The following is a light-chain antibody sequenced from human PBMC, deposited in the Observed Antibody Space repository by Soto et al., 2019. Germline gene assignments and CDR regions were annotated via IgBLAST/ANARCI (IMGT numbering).Light chain of an antibody. CDR2: GAS. CDR3: QQPGT. Sequence: IVLTQSPGTLSLSPGERATLACRASQSVSSSYLAWYQQKPGQAPRLLIYGASSRATGIPDRFSGSGSGTDFTLTISRLEPEDFAVYYCQQPGTFGPGNKVDI. J-gene: IGKJ3*01. CDR1: QSVSSSY. V-gene: IGKV3-20*01.